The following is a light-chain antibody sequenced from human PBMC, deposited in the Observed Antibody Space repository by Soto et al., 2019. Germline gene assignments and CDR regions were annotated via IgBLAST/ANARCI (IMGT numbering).Light chain of an antibody. Sequence: ALTQPASVSGSPGQSITISCTGTSSDVGGYNYVSWYQQHPGKAPKLMIYEISNRPSGVSNRFSGSKSGNTASLTISGLQAEDEADYYCSSYTSSSTYVFGTGTKVTVL. V-gene: IGLV2-14*01. CDR2: EIS. J-gene: IGLJ1*01. CDR3: SSYTSSSTYV. CDR1: SSDVGGYNY.